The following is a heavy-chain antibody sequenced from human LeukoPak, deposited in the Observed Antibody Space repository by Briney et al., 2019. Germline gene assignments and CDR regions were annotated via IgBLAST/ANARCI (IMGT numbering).Heavy chain of an antibody. CDR2: IYYSGST. D-gene: IGHD1-1*01. CDR1: GVSISSYY. J-gene: IGHJ6*02. CDR3: AREWFPTAV. V-gene: IGHV4-59*12. Sequence: SETLSLTCSVSGVSISSYYWSWIRQPPGKGLEWIGYIYYSGSTNYNPSLKSRVTISVDTSKNQFSLKLSSVTAADTAVYYCAREWFPTAVWGQGTTVTVSS.